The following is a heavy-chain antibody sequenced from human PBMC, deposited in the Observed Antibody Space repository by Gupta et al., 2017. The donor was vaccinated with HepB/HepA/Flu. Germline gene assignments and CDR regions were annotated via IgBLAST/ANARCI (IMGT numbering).Heavy chain of an antibody. CDR3: ARTGTDDY. Sequence: QVQLMQSGAEVKKHGSSVKVSCKPSVGSFETFAINCVRQAPGQGLEWMGRVIPVVGIANYARNFQDRVTITADKSTATAYTATSGVKLEDAAVDYGARTGTDDYWGQGTLVTVSS. D-gene: IGHD1-1*01. V-gene: IGHV1-69*04. CDR2: VIPVVGIA. J-gene: IGHJ4*02. CDR1: VGSFETFA.